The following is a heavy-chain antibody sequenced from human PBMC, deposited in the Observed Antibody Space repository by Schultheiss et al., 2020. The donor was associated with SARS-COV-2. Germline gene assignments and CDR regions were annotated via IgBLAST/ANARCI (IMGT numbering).Heavy chain of an antibody. CDR1: GFTFSSYS. V-gene: IGHV3-21*01. Sequence: GGSLRLSCAASGFTFSSYSMNWVRQAPGKGLEWVSSISSSSSYIYYADSVKGRFTISRDNAKNSLYLQMNSLRAEDTAVYYCARESKYYDILTGYYYYYGMDVWGQGTTVTVSS. CDR2: ISSSSSYI. J-gene: IGHJ6*02. CDR3: ARESKYYDILTGYYYYYGMDV. D-gene: IGHD3-9*01.